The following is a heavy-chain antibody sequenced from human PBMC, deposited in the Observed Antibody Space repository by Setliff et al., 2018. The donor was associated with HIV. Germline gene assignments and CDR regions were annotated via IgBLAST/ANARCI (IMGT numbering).Heavy chain of an antibody. Sequence: TLSLTCSVSGDSISSGAYYWSWIRQHPVKGLEWIGYIFSSGITYYSPSLHSRVTISLDTSKNQFSLNLTSITAADTAVYYCTRDTGGGGFPMDVWGKGPTVTVSS. J-gene: IGHJ6*03. CDR1: GDSISSGAYY. D-gene: IGHD2-15*01. CDR2: IFSSGIT. V-gene: IGHV4-31*03. CDR3: TRDTGGGGFPMDV.